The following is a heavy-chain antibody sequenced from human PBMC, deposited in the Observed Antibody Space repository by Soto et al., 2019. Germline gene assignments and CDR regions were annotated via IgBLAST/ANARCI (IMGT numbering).Heavy chain of an antibody. CDR1: GFSLSTRGVA. V-gene: IGHV2-5*02. D-gene: IGHD5-12*01. J-gene: IGHJ4*02. Sequence: QITLKESGPTLVKPTQTLTLTCTFSGFSLSTRGVAVGWFRQPPGKALEWLALIYWDEDRWYSPSLKSMLTITDDASKKQVVLTMTNMDPVDTATDYCARRPRGYAYYFDYWGQGTLVTVSS. CDR3: ARRPRGYAYYFDY. CDR2: IYWDEDR.